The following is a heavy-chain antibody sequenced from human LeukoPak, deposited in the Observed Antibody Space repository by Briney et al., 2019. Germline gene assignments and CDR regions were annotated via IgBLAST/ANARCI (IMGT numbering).Heavy chain of an antibody. CDR2: IIPIFGTA. CDR1: GGTFSSYA. CDR3: ARGGVTAMVTFAHYYYMDV. Sequence: GASVKVSCKASGGTFSSYAISWVRQAPGQGLEWMGGIIPIFGTANYAQKFQGRVTITTDESTSTAYMELSSLRSEDTAVYYCARGGVTAMVTFAHYYYMDVWGKGTTVTVSS. D-gene: IGHD5-18*01. J-gene: IGHJ6*03. V-gene: IGHV1-69*05.